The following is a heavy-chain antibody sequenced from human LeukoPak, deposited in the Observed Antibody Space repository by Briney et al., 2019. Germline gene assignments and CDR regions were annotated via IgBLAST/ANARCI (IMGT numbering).Heavy chain of an antibody. D-gene: IGHD3-10*01. CDR1: GFIFSSYA. CDR2: ISDDGSNK. Sequence: PGGSLRLSCAASGFIFSSYAMHWVRQAPGKGLEWVAVISDDGSNKNYADSVKGRFTISRDNSMNTLYLQMMSLRAEDTAVYYCARDPSGQGFFYYMDVWGKGTTVTVSS. J-gene: IGHJ6*03. V-gene: IGHV3-30-3*01. CDR3: ARDPSGQGFFYYMDV.